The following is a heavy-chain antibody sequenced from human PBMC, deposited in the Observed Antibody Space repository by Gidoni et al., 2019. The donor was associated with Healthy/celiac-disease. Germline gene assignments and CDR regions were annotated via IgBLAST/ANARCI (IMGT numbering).Heavy chain of an antibody. J-gene: IGHJ5*02. CDR2: IIPIFGTA. Sequence: QVQLVQSGAEVKKPGSSVKVSCKASGGTFSSYAISWVRQAPGQGLEWLGGIIPIFGTANYAQKFQGRVTITADESTSTAYMELSSLRSEDTAVYYCARGDRSGYYGSGSGWFDPWGQGTLVTVSS. V-gene: IGHV1-69*01. CDR1: GGTFSSYA. D-gene: IGHD3-10*01. CDR3: ARGDRSGYYGSGSGWFDP.